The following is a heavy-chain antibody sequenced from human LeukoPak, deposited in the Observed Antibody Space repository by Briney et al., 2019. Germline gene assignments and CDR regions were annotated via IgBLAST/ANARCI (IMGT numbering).Heavy chain of an antibody. D-gene: IGHD6-13*01. CDR3: AKDIQPYSSSWYVSFDY. CDR2: ISWNSGSI. V-gene: IGHV3-9*01. CDR1: GFTFDDYA. J-gene: IGHJ4*02. Sequence: GGSLRLSCAASGFTFDDYAMHWVRQAPGKGLEWVSGISWNSGSIGYADSAKGRFTISRDNAKNSLYLQMNSLRAEGTALYYCAKDIQPYSSSWYVSFDYWGQGTLVTVSS.